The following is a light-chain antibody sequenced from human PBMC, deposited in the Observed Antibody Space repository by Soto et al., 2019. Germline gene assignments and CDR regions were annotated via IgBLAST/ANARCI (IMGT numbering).Light chain of an antibody. J-gene: IGKJ1*01. CDR2: GAS. Sequence: EIGLAQSPGTLSLPPGERSTLSCRASQSVSSKLAWYQQKPGQAPRLLIYGASTRATGIPARFSGRGSGTEFTLTISRLQPEDFSVYYCQQYYNSPRTFGQGTKVDIK. V-gene: IGKV3-15*01. CDR3: QQYYNSPRT. CDR1: QSVSSK.